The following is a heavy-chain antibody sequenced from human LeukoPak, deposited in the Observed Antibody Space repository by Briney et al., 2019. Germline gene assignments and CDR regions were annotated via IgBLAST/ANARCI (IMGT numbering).Heavy chain of an antibody. Sequence: GGSLRLSCAASGFTFSSYAMSWVRQAPGKGLEWVSAISGSGGSTYYADSVKGRFTISRDNSKNTLYLQMNSLRAEDTAVYYCAKGRTEYAYTSDALDVWGHGTIITVSS. CDR3: AKGRTEYAYTSDALDV. CDR2: ISGSGGST. J-gene: IGHJ3*01. CDR1: GFTFSSYA. V-gene: IGHV3-23*01. D-gene: IGHD2-2*02.